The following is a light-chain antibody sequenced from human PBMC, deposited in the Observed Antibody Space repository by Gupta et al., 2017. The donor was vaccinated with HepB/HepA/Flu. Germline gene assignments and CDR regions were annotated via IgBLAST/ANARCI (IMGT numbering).Light chain of an antibody. V-gene: IGLV1-40*01. CDR1: SSNIGAGYD. CDR2: GNS. CDR3: QSYDSSLSGSV. Sequence: QSVLTPPPSVSGPPGQRVPISCTGSSSNIGAGYDVHWYQQLPGTAPKLLIYGNSNRPSGVPDRFSGSKSGTSASLAITGLQAEDEADYYCQSYDSSLSGSVFGGGTKLTVL. J-gene: IGLJ2*01.